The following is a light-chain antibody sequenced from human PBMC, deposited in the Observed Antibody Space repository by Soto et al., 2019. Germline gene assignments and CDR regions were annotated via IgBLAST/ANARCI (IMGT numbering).Light chain of an antibody. Sequence: DVVMTQSPLSLPVTLGQPASISCRSSQSLVYIDGNIYLNWFQQRPGQSPRRLIYKVSTRDSGVPDRFSGSGSGTDFTLNISRVEAEDVGVYYCMPDTHWPRAFGGGTKVEIK. CDR3: MPDTHWPRA. J-gene: IGKJ4*01. CDR2: KVS. V-gene: IGKV2-30*01. CDR1: QSLVYIDGNIY.